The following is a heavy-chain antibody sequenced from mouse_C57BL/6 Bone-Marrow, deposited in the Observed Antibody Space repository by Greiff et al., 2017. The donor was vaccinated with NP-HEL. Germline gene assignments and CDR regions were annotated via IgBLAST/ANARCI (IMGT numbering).Heavy chain of an antibody. Sequence: EVKVVESGGGLVKPGGFLKLSCAASGFTFSSYAMSWVRQTPEKRLEWVATISDGGSYTYYPDNVKGRFTISRDNAKNNLYLQMSHLKSEDTSMYYCARDRGDYWGQGTSVTVSS. D-gene: IGHD3-1*01. CDR3: ARDRGDY. CDR1: GFTFSSYA. CDR2: ISDGGSYT. J-gene: IGHJ4*01. V-gene: IGHV5-4*01.